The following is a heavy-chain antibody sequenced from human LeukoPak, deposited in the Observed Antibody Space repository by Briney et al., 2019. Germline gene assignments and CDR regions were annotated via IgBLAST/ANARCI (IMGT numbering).Heavy chain of an antibody. J-gene: IGHJ4*02. CDR2: LYSGGNT. CDR1: GFSVSTDY. CDR3: ARGWGSFEN. V-gene: IGHV3-53*01. Sequence: GGSLRLSCAAPGFSVSTDYMTWVRQAPGKGLEWVSTLYSGGNTYYADSVKGRFTISRDNSKNTLYLEMNSLRAEDTAVYYCARGWGSFENWGQGTLVAVSS. D-gene: IGHD7-27*01.